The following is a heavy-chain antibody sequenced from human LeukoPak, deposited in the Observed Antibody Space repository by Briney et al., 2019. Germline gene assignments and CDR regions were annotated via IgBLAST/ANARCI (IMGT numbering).Heavy chain of an antibody. J-gene: IGHJ4*02. V-gene: IGHV4-59*12. Sequence: SETLSLTCAVYGGSFSAYYWSWIRQPPGKGLEWIGYIYYSGSTNYNPSLKGRVTISVDTSKNQFSLKLSSVTAADTAVYYCAREIAASPYFDYWGQGTLVTVSS. CDR1: GGSFSAYY. D-gene: IGHD6-6*01. CDR2: IYYSGST. CDR3: AREIAASPYFDY.